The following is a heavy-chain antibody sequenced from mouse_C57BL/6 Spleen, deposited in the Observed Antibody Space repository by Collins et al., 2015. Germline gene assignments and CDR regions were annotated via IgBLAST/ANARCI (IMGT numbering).Heavy chain of an antibody. Sequence: EVQLQQSGPELVKPGASVKMSCKASGYTFTDYNMHWVKQRYGKRLEWIGYINPNNGDTNFNQKFKGKATLTVNKSSSTAYMELRSLTSEDSAVYYCARGGLSAVEVPGAMDHWGQGTSVTVSS. V-gene: IGHV1-22*01. D-gene: IGHD1-1*01. J-gene: IGHJ4*01. CDR3: ARGGLSAVEVPGAMDH. CDR2: INPNNGDT. CDR1: GYTFTDYN.